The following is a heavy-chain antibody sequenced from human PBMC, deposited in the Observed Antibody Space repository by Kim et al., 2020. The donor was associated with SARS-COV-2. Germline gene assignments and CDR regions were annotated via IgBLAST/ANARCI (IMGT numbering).Heavy chain of an antibody. Sequence: IGYADSVKGGFTISRDNAKDSLYLQMNGLRAEDTALYYCAKFDDGDPFGCWGQGTLVTVSS. J-gene: IGHJ4*02. D-gene: IGHD4-17*01. CDR2: I. V-gene: IGHV3-9*01. CDR3: AKFDDGDPFGC.